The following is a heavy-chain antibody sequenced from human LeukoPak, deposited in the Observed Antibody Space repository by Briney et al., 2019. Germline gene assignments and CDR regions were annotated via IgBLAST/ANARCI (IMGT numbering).Heavy chain of an antibody. V-gene: IGHV3-33*01. CDR3: ARDYCSSTSCNPYFFDF. Sequence: GGSLILSCAASGFTFSSYGMHWVRQAPGKGLEWVAVICFDGSNKYYADSVKGRFTISRDNSKNTLYLQMNSLRAEDTAVYYCARDYCSSTSCNPYFFDFWGQGTLVTVSS. CDR1: GFTFSSYG. D-gene: IGHD2-2*01. CDR2: ICFDGSNK. J-gene: IGHJ4*02.